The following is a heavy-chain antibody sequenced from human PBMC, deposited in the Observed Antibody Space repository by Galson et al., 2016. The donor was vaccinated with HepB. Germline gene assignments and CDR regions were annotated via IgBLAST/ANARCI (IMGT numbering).Heavy chain of an antibody. V-gene: IGHV4-34*01. CDR3: ARNIYGLGNL. J-gene: IGHJ4*02. D-gene: IGHD3-10*01. Sequence: WGWIRQPPGKGLEWIGEISHVGSTNYNPSLKSRVTISVDTSKNQLSLNLRSVTAADTAVYYCARNIYGLGNLWGQGTLVTVSS. CDR2: ISHVGST.